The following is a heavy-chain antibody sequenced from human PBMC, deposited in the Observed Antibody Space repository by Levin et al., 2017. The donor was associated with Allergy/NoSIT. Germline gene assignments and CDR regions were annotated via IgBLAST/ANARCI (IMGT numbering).Heavy chain of an antibody. Sequence: SETLSLTCTVSGGSISSSSYYWGWIRQPPGTGLEWIGSIYYSGSTYYNPSLKSRVTISVDTSKNQFSLKLSSVTAADTAVDYCARLPAARRDFDYWGQGTLVTVSS. J-gene: IGHJ4*02. V-gene: IGHV4-39*01. D-gene: IGHD6-6*01. CDR1: GGSISSSSYY. CDR2: IYYSGST. CDR3: ARLPAARRDFDY.